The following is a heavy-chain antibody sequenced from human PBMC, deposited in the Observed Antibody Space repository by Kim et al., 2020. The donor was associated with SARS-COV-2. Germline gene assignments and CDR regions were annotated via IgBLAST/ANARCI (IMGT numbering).Heavy chain of an antibody. J-gene: IGHJ5*02. CDR3: ARGRTAAGSKRPWFDP. D-gene: IGHD6-13*01. V-gene: IGHV4-59*09. Sequence: SLKSRVTISVDKSKNQFSRKLSSVTAADTAVYYCARGRTAAGSKRPWFDPWGQGTLVTVSS.